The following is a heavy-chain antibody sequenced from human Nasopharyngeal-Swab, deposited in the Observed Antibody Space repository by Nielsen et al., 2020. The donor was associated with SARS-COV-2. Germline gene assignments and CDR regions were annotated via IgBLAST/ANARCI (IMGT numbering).Heavy chain of an antibody. CDR3: ARGAFGLDHSWFDP. V-gene: IGHV1-8*01. J-gene: IGHJ5*02. D-gene: IGHD3/OR15-3a*01. CDR1: GYSFNRND. Sequence: ASVKVSCKCSGYSFNRNDIHWVRQAPGQGLEWMGWMNPKSGEVGYEQKFQGRVTMTRNTATATAYMELSGLRHEDTAVYYCARGAFGLDHSWFDPWGQGTLVTVSS. CDR2: MNPKSGEV.